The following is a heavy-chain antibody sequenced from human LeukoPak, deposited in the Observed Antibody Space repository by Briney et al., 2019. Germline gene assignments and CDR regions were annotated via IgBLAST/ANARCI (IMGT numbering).Heavy chain of an antibody. V-gene: IGHV3-11*01. CDR2: ISISGTTI. D-gene: IGHD4-17*01. CDR3: ARTGRLQYGDYVAFDY. Sequence: GVSLRLSCAASGFTFTDFYMSWIRQAPGKGLEWVSYISISGTTIYYADSVKGRFTFSRDNAKNSLYLQMNSLRAEDTAVYYCARTGRLQYGDYVAFDYWGQGTLVTVSS. J-gene: IGHJ4*02. CDR1: GFTFTDFY.